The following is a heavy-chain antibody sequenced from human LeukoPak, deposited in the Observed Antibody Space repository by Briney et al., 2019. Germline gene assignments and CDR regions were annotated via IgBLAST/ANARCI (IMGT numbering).Heavy chain of an antibody. CDR1: GGTFSSYA. D-gene: IGHD3-16*02. CDR2: IIPIFGTA. V-gene: IGHV1-69*05. CDR3: ARGYYDYVWGSYRSNKDDAFDI. Sequence: ASVKVSYKASGGTFSSYAISWVRQAPGQGLEWMGRIIPIFGTANYAQKFQGRVTITTDESTSTAYMELSSLRSEDTAVYYCARGYYDYVWGSYRSNKDDAFDIWGQGTMVTVSS. J-gene: IGHJ3*02.